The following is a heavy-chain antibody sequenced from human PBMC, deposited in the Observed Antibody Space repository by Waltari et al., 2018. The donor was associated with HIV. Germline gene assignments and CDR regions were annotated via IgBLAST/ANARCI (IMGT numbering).Heavy chain of an antibody. D-gene: IGHD3-10*01. Sequence: VQLVQSGAEMRKPGASVKVSCRASGYTFSAYTISWVRQAPGQGLEWMGWISVYKCNTNYAQKFQGRVNMTTDTSTSTAHMELRSLRSDDTAVYYCARGVSIVRGVMIRGHMDVWGQGTTVTVSS. V-gene: IGHV1-18*01. CDR1: GYTFSAYT. CDR2: ISVYKCNT. CDR3: ARGVSIVRGVMIRGHMDV. J-gene: IGHJ6*02.